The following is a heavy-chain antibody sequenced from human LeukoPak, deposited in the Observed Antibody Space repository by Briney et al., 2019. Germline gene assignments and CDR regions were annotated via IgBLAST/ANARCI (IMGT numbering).Heavy chain of an antibody. CDR2: IIPIFGTA. CDR3: ARDSPDCSGGSCYPAY. Sequence: SVKVSCKASGGTFSSYAISWVRQAPGQGLEWMGGIIPIFGTANYAQKFRGRVTITADESTSTAYMELSSLRSEDTAVYYCARDSPDCSGGSCYPAYWGQGTLVTVSS. D-gene: IGHD2-15*01. V-gene: IGHV1-69*01. J-gene: IGHJ4*02. CDR1: GGTFSSYA.